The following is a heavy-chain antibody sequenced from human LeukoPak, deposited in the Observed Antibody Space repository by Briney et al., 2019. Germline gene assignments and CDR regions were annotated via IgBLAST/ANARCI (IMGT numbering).Heavy chain of an antibody. J-gene: IGHJ4*02. CDR3: ARIGQWLALFDY. D-gene: IGHD6-19*01. CDR2: ISGSGGST. Sequence: GGSLRLSCAASGLTFSSYAMSWVRQAPGKGLEWVSAISGSGGSTYYADSVKGRFTISRDNSKNTLYLQMNSLRAEDTAVYYCARIGQWLALFDYWGQGTLVTVSS. V-gene: IGHV3-23*01. CDR1: GLTFSSYA.